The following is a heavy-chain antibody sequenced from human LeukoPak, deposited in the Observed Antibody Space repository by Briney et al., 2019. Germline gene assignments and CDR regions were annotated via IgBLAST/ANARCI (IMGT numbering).Heavy chain of an antibody. Sequence: GGSLRLSCAASGFTFSSYAMSWVRQAPGKGLEWVSAISGSGSSTYYADSVKGRFTISRDNSKNTLYLQMNSLRAEDTAVYYCAKARYRDYGDYAGDAFDIWGQGTMVTVSS. CDR3: AKARYRDYGDYAGDAFDI. D-gene: IGHD4-17*01. CDR2: ISGSGSST. CDR1: GFTFSSYA. V-gene: IGHV3-23*01. J-gene: IGHJ3*02.